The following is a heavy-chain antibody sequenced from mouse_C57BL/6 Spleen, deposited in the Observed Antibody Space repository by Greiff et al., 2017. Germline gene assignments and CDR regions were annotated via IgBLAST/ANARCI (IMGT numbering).Heavy chain of an antibody. Sequence: DVKLVESGGGLVKPGGSLKLSCAASGFTFSDYGMNWVRQAPEKGLEWVAYISSGSRPIYYADTVKGRFTISRDNAKNTLFLQMTHLRTEDTAMYYWARQGGTAFAYWGQGTLVTVSA. CDR1: GFTFSDYG. J-gene: IGHJ3*01. CDR2: ISSGSRPI. V-gene: IGHV5-17*01. D-gene: IGHD4-1*01. CDR3: ARQGGTAFAY.